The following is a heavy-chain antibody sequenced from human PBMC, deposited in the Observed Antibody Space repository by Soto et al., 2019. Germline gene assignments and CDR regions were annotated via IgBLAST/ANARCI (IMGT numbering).Heavy chain of an antibody. D-gene: IGHD4-17*01. J-gene: IGHJ4*02. Sequence: LSCAASGFTFSDHYMDWVRQAPGKGLEWVGRTRNKANSHTTEYATSVKGRFTISRDDSKNSLYLQMNSLKVEDTAAYYCARATTVTDYWGQGALVTVSS. CDR1: GFTFSDHY. V-gene: IGHV3-72*01. CDR3: ARATTVTDY. CDR2: TRNKANSHTT.